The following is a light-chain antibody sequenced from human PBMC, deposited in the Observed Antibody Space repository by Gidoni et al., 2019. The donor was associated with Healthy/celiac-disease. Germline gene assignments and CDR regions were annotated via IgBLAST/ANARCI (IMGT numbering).Light chain of an antibody. CDR3: QQYYSTPPT. V-gene: IGKV4-1*01. Sequence: DIVMTQSPDSLAVSLGERATINCKSSQSVLYSSHNKNYLAWYQQTPGLPPKLLIYWASTRESGVPDRFSGGGSGTDFTLTISSLQAEDVAVYYCQQYYSTPPTFGQGTKVEIK. CDR1: QSVLYSSHNKNY. CDR2: WAS. J-gene: IGKJ1*01.